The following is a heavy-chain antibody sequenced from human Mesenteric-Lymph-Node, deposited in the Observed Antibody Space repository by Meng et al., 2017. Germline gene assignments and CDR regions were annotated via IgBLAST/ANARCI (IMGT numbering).Heavy chain of an antibody. Sequence: LKISCAASGFTFSAYEMNWVRQAPGKGLEWVTYISDSGRDKFYADSVKGRFTVSRDNAKNSLSLQMDSLRPEDRAVYFCARDKGSGSSDEESGFDYWGQGTLVTVSS. J-gene: IGHJ4*02. CDR3: ARDKGSGSSDEESGFDY. V-gene: IGHV3-48*03. D-gene: IGHD6-19*01. CDR1: GFTFSAYE. CDR2: ISDSGRDK.